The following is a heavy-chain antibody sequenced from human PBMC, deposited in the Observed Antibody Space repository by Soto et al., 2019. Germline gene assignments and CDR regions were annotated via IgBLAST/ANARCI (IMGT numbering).Heavy chain of an antibody. J-gene: IGHJ4*02. CDR3: AKRPVTAAGFDY. CDR1: GFTFSNYA. CDR2: ITGSGGGT. V-gene: IGHV3-23*01. D-gene: IGHD6-13*01. Sequence: VQLLESGGGLVQPGGSLRLSCAASGFTFSNYAMTWVRQAPGKGLEWVSVITGSGGGTYFVDSVKGRFTISRDNSKNTVYLQMNRLRAEDTAVYYCAKRPVTAAGFDYWGQGTLVTVSS.